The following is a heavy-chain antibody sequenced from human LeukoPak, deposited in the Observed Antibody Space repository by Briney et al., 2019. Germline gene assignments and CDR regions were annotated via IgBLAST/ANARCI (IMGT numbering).Heavy chain of an antibody. V-gene: IGHV3-15*01. CDR3: AALTVRGVINI. D-gene: IGHD3-10*01. J-gene: IGHJ4*02. CDR1: GFTFSNTW. CDR2: IQSKTDGGTT. Sequence: GGSLRLSRAASGFTFSNTWMNWVRQAPGKGLEWVGRIQSKTDGGTTEYAAPVKGRFTISRDDSKTTLYLQMNSLKTEDTAVYYCAALTVRGVINIWGQGTLVTVSS.